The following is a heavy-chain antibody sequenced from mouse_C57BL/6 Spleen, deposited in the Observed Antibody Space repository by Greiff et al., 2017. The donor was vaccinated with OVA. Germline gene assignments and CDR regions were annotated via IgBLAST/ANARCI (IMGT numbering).Heavy chain of an antibody. CDR3: ASHYFMDY. D-gene: IGHD1-1*01. CDR1: GYTFTSYW. V-gene: IGHV1-69*01. CDR2: IDPSDSYT. J-gene: IGHJ4*01. Sequence: QVQLKESGAELVMPGASVKLSCKASGYTFTSYWMHWVKQRPGQGLEWIGEIDPSDSYTNYNQKFKGKSTLTVDKSSSTAYMQLSSLTSEDSAVYYCASHYFMDYWGQGTSVTVSS.